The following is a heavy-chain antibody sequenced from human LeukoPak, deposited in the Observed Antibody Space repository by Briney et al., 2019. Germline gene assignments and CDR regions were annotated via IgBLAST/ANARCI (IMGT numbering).Heavy chain of an antibody. J-gene: IGHJ5*02. CDR2: ISSSGSTI. CDR1: GFTFSDYY. D-gene: IGHD6-13*01. Sequence: GGSLRLSCAASGFTFSDYYMTWIRQAPGKGLEWVSYISSSGSTIYYADSVKGRFTISRDNAKNTLYLQMNSLRAEDTAVYYCAKPAAADMYNWFDPWGQGTLVTVSS. V-gene: IGHV3-11*01. CDR3: AKPAAADMYNWFDP.